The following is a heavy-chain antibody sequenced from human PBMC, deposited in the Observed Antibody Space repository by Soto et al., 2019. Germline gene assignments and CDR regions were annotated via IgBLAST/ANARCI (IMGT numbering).Heavy chain of an antibody. J-gene: IGHJ4*02. CDR3: ARVSEEQWLEFDY. Sequence: QVQLQESGPGLVKPSETLSLTCTVSGGSISSYYWSWIRQPPGKGLEWIGYIYYSGSTNYNPSLKSRVTISVDTSKNQFSLKLSSVTAADTAVYYCARVSEEQWLEFDYWGQGTLVTVSS. CDR1: GGSISSYY. D-gene: IGHD6-19*01. CDR2: IYYSGST. V-gene: IGHV4-59*01.